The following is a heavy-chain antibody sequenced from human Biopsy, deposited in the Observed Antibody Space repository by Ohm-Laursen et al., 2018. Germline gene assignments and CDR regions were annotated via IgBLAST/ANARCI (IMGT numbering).Heavy chain of an antibody. V-gene: IGHV4-59*01. CDR2: IYYSGST. CDR1: GGSISSDY. J-gene: IGHJ6*02. Sequence: TLSLTCTVSGGSISSDYWSWTRQTPGKGLEWIGYIYYSGSTNYNPSLKSRVTISVDTSKNQFSLRLNPVTAADTAVYYCARATNSTGWPYYYFYGMDVWGQGTTVTVSS. CDR3: ARATNSTGWPYYYFYGMDV. D-gene: IGHD2/OR15-2a*01.